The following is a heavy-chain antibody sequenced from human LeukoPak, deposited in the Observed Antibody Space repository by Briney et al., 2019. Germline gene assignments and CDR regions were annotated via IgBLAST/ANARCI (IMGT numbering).Heavy chain of an antibody. CDR3: ARKGGIYCNDGCFHDAFDN. CDR2: INGDGSEK. D-gene: IGHD2/OR15-2a*01. J-gene: IGHJ3*02. V-gene: IGHV3-7*01. CDR1: GFSFNNFW. Sequence: GGSVKLSRKASGFSFNNFWINWVREAPGKGLEWVGSINGDGSEKDYVDSVKGRFTISRDNPKDSVYLQLTSLRGEDTAVYYCARKGGIYCNDGCFHDAFDNWGQGTTVTVSS.